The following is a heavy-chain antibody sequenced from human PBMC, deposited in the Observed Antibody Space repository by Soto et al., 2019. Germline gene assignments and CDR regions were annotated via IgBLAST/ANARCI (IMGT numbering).Heavy chain of an antibody. V-gene: IGHV4-38-2*01. CDR3: AGGQEQLVHWFDP. CDR1: GYSISSGYY. CDR2: IYHSGST. Sequence: SETLSLTCAVSGYSISSGYYWGWIRQPPGKGLEWIGSIYHSGSTYYNPSLKSRVTISVDTSKNQFSLKLSSVTAADTAVYYCAGGQEQLVHWFDPWGQGTLVTVSS. J-gene: IGHJ5*02. D-gene: IGHD6-13*01.